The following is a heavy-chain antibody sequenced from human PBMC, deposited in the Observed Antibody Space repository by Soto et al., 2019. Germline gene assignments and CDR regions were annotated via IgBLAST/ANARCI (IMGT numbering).Heavy chain of an antibody. CDR3: ARERARVFDS. Sequence: QVQLVESGGGLVKPGGSLRLSCAASGFTFSDYYMSWIRQAPGKGLEWLSYISISGGTIYYADPVKGRFSISRDNAKNSLYLQLSSLRAEDTAVYFCARERARVFDSWGQGTLVTVSS. CDR2: ISISGGTI. J-gene: IGHJ4*02. CDR1: GFTFSDYY. V-gene: IGHV3-11*01.